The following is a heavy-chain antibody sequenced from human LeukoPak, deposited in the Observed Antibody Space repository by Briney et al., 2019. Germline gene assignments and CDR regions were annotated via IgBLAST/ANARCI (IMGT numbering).Heavy chain of an antibody. D-gene: IGHD4-17*01. Sequence: SQTLSLTCAISGDSVSSNSAAWNWIRQSPSRGLEWLGRTYYRSKWYNDYAVSVKSRITINPDTSKNQFPLQLNSVTPEDTAVYYCAREVESSAYGDYVSVWFDPWGQGTLVTVSS. CDR3: AREVESSAYGDYVSVWFDP. V-gene: IGHV6-1*01. CDR1: GDSVSSNSAA. CDR2: TYYRSKWYN. J-gene: IGHJ5*02.